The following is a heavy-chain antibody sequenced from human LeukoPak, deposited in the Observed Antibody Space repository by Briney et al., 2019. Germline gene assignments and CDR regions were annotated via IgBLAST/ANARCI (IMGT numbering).Heavy chain of an antibody. Sequence: PGRSLRLSCAASGFTFSSYAMHWVRQAPGKGLEWVAAISYDGSNKYYADSVKGRFTISRDNSKNTLYLQMNSLRAEDTAVYYCARSERKRFLEWSLDYYYGTDVWGQGTTVTVSS. V-gene: IGHV3-30-3*01. CDR3: ARSERKRFLEWSLDYYYGTDV. D-gene: IGHD3-3*01. CDR2: ISYDGSNK. CDR1: GFTFSSYA. J-gene: IGHJ6*02.